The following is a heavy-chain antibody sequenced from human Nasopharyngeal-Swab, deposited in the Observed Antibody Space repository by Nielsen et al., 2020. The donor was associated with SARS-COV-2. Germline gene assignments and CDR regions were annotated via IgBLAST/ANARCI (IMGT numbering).Heavy chain of an antibody. CDR1: GYTFTSYY. CDR3: ARSWSPLYYYGMDV. CDR2: IIPIFGTA. Sequence: SVKVSCKASGYTFTSYYMHWVRQAPGQGLEWMGGIIPIFGTANYAQKFQGRVTITADESTSTAYMELSSLRSEDTAVYYCARSWSPLYYYGMDVWGQGTTVTVSS. V-gene: IGHV1-69*13. J-gene: IGHJ6*02. D-gene: IGHD6-13*01.